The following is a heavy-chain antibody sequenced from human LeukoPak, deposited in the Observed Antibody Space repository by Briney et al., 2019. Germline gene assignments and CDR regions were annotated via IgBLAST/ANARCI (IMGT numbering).Heavy chain of an antibody. J-gene: IGHJ4*02. Sequence: PETLSLTCAVYGGSFSGYYWSWIRQPPGKGLEWIGEINHSGSTNYNPSLKSRVTISVDTSKNQFSLKLSSVTAADTAVYYCARGGVDYYGSGSYYKRKYYFDYWGQGTLVTVSS. CDR1: GGSFSGYY. D-gene: IGHD3-10*01. V-gene: IGHV4-34*01. CDR2: INHSGST. CDR3: ARGGVDYYGSGSYYKRKYYFDY.